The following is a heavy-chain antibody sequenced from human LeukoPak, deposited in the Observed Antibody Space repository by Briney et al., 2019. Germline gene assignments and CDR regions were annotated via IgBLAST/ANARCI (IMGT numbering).Heavy chain of an antibody. CDR2: INSDGSST. D-gene: IGHD2/OR15-2a*01. V-gene: IGHV3-74*01. CDR3: TRKGSQWDFLVDY. Sequence: GGSLRLSCAASGFTFSSYWMHWVRQAPGKGLVWVSRINSDGSSTSYADSVKGRFTISRDNAENSLYLQMDSLTAEDTAVYYCTRKGSQWDFLVDYWGQGTRVAVSP. J-gene: IGHJ4*02. CDR1: GFTFSSYW.